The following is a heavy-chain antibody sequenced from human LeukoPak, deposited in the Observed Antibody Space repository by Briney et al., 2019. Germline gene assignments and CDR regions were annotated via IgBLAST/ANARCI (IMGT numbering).Heavy chain of an antibody. D-gene: IGHD5-18*01. Sequence: SQTLSLTCTVSGGSISSGDYYWSWIRQPPGKGLEWIGYIYYSGSTYYNPSLKSRVTISVDTSKNQFSLKLSSVTAADTAVYYCARDGMRGYSYGLEIDYWGQGTLVTVSS. CDR1: GGSISSGDYY. CDR3: ARDGMRGYSYGLEIDY. J-gene: IGHJ4*02. V-gene: IGHV4-30-4*08. CDR2: IYYSGST.